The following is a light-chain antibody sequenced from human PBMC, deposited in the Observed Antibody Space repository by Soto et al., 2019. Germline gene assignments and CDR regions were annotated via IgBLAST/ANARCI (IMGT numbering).Light chain of an antibody. CDR1: QDISNY. CDR2: EAS. CDR3: QQYDNLPFT. J-gene: IGKJ3*01. V-gene: IGKV1-33*01. Sequence: DIQMTQSPSSLSASVGDRVTITCQASQDISNYLNWYHQKPGKAPKLLIYEASHLETGVPSRFSGSGSGTDFTFTISSLQPEDIATYYCQQYDNLPFTFGPGTKVDIK.